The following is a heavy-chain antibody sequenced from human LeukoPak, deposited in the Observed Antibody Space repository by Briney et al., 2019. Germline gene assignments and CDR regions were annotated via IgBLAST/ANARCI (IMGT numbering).Heavy chain of an antibody. CDR3: ASRSTMVRAFDY. CDR1: GGSISSYY. J-gene: IGHJ4*02. Sequence: SETLSLTCTVSGGSISSYYWSWIRQPPGKGLEWIGYIYYSGSTNYNPSLKSRVTISVDTSKNQFSLKLSSVTAADTAVYYCASRSTMVRAFDYWGQGTLVTVSS. D-gene: IGHD3-10*01. CDR2: IYYSGST. V-gene: IGHV4-59*12.